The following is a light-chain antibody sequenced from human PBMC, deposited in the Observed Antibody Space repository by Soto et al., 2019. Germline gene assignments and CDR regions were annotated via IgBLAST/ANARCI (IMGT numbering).Light chain of an antibody. CDR3: QQGHSCPLT. Sequence: DIQLTQSPSSVSASVGDRVTITCRASQAINSWLAWYQQKPGKAPDLLIFAASYLQNGVPSRFSGSGCGTHFTPAISSLQPEDFATYYCQQGHSCPLTFGGGTKV. J-gene: IGKJ4*01. V-gene: IGKV1-12*01. CDR1: QAINSW. CDR2: AAS.